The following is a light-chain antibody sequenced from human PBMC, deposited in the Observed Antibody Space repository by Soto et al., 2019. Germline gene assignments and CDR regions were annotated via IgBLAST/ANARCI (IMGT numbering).Light chain of an antibody. CDR3: QQYGSSRT. CDR2: GAS. Sequence: EIVMTRSPATLSVSPGQRATLSCRASQSVSSNLAWYQQKPGQARRLLIYGASTRATGIPDRFSGSGSGTDFTLIISRLEPEDFAVYYCQQYGSSRTFGQGTKVDIK. V-gene: IGKV3-20*01. J-gene: IGKJ1*01. CDR1: QSVSSN.